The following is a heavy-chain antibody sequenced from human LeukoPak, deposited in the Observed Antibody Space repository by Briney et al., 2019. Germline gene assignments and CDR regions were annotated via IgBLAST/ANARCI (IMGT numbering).Heavy chain of an antibody. CDR2: IYHGGST. D-gene: IGHD3-22*01. Sequence: SETLSLTCTVSGSSISSGYYWGWIRQPPGKGLEWIGSIYHGGSTYYNPSLKSRVTISVDTSKNQFSLKLNSVTATDTAVYYCATTLYYYDSVTYDPDYWGQGTLVTVSS. CDR3: ATTLYYYDSVTYDPDY. J-gene: IGHJ4*02. CDR1: GSSISSGYY. V-gene: IGHV4-38-2*02.